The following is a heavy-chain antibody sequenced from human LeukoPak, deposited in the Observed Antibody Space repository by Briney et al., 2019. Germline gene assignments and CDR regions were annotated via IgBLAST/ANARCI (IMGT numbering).Heavy chain of an antibody. D-gene: IGHD3-22*01. CDR2: ISGSGGST. CDR1: GFTFSSYA. J-gene: IGHJ6*02. Sequence: GGSLRLSCAASGFTFSSYAMSWVRQAPGKGLEWVSAISGSGGSTYYADSVKGRFTISRDNSKNTLYLQMNSLRAEDTAVYYCAKSIFPKYYYDSSGYYYIPVVFYGMDVWGQGTTVTVSS. CDR3: AKSIFPKYYYDSSGYYYIPVVFYGMDV. V-gene: IGHV3-23*01.